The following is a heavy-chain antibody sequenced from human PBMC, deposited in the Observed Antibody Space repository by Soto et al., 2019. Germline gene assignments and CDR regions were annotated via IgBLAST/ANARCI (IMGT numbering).Heavy chain of an antibody. CDR1: GYTFTSYY. V-gene: IGHV1-46*01. J-gene: IGHJ6*02. CDR3: ARALYSGYETGYYYYGMDV. CDR2: INPSGGST. Sequence: ASVKVSCKASGYTFTSYYMHWVRQAPGQGLEWMGIINPSGGSTSYAQKFQGRVTMTRDTSTSTVYMELSSLRSEDTAVYYCARALYSGYETGYYYYGMDVWGQGTKVTVYS. D-gene: IGHD5-12*01.